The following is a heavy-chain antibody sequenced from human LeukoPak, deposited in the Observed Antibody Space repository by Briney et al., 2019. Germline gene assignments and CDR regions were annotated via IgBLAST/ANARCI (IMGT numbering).Heavy chain of an antibody. D-gene: IGHD2-2*01. Sequence: GGSLRLSCAASGFTFSSYAMSWVRQAPGKGLEWVSAISGSGGSTYYADSVKGRFTISRDNSKNTLYLQMNSLRAEDTAVYFCAEIPEPYSTTTGCYQGYFDYWGQGTLVTVSS. CDR2: ISGSGGST. CDR3: AEIPEPYSTTTGCYQGYFDY. CDR1: GFTFSSYA. J-gene: IGHJ4*02. V-gene: IGHV3-23*01.